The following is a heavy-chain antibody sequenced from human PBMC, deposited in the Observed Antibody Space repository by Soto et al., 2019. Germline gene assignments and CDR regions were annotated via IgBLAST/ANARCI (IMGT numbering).Heavy chain of an antibody. D-gene: IGHD3-22*01. V-gene: IGHV5-51*01. Sequence: GESLKISCKGSGYSFTSYWIGWVRQMPGKGLEWMGIIYPGDSDTRYSPSFQGQVTISADKSISTASLQWSSLKASDTAMYYCAREQYYYDSRVYYYGMDVWGQGTTVTVSS. J-gene: IGHJ6*02. CDR1: GYSFTSYW. CDR3: AREQYYYDSRVYYYGMDV. CDR2: IYPGDSDT.